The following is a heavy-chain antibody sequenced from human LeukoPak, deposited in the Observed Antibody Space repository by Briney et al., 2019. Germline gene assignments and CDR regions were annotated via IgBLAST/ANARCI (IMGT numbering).Heavy chain of an antibody. Sequence: SETLSLTCAVYGGSFSGYYWSWIRQPPGKGLEWIGEINHSGSTNYNPSLKSRVTISVDTSKNQFSLKLSSVTAADTAVYYCAGASISHYYYGMDVWGQGTTVTVSS. J-gene: IGHJ6*02. D-gene: IGHD6-6*01. V-gene: IGHV4-34*01. CDR1: GGSFSGYY. CDR2: INHSGST. CDR3: AGASISHYYYGMDV.